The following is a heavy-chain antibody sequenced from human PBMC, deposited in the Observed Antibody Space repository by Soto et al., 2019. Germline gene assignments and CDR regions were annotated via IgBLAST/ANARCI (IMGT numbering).Heavy chain of an antibody. CDR1: GLTFTTNY. J-gene: IGHJ1*01. CDR3: PRDCCTGTSCYLGYFDH. V-gene: IGHV1-46*03. D-gene: IGHD2-2*01. CDR2: ITPGTGST. Sequence: QAQLVQSGAEVKKPGASVQVSCTASGLTFTTNYIPWVRPAPGQGPEWLGMITPGTGSTTYAAKLQGRVALTRDTSTSTVYMELSSMTSEYTAVYCCPRDCCTGTSCYLGYFDHWGQGTLVTVS.